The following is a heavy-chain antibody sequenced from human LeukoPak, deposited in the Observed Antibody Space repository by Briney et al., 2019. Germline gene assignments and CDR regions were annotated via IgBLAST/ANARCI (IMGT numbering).Heavy chain of an antibody. J-gene: IGHJ5*02. D-gene: IGHD3-22*01. Sequence: ASVKVSCKASGYTFTSYAMHWVRQAPGQRLEWMGWINAGNGNTKYSQKFQGRVTMTTDTSTSTAYMELRSLRSDDTAVYYCARDHDGGYTILGTWFDPWGQGTLVTVSS. V-gene: IGHV1-3*01. CDR3: ARDHDGGYTILGTWFDP. CDR2: INAGNGNT. CDR1: GYTFTSYA.